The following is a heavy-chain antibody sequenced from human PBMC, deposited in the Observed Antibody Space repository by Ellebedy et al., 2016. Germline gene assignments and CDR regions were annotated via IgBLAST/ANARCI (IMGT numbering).Heavy chain of an antibody. J-gene: IGHJ6*02. CDR1: GGTFSSYA. CDR2: IIPILGIA. V-gene: IGHV1-69*04. CDR3: ASSYGMDV. Sequence: SVKVSXXASGGTFSSYAISWVRQAPGQGLEWMGRIIPILGIANYAQKFQGRVTITADKSTSTAYMELSSLRSEDTAVYYCASSYGMDVWGQGTTVTVSS.